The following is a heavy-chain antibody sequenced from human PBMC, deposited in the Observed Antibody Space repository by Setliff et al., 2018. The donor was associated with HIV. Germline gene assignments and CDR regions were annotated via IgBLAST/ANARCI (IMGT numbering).Heavy chain of an antibody. CDR2: IYYSGST. Sequence: SETLSLTCTVSGGSISSYYWSWIRQPPGKGLEWIGYIYYSGSTNYNPSLKSRVTISVDTSKNQFSLKLSSVTAADTAVYYCAGAITFGGVIVHWGQGTLVTVSS. J-gene: IGHJ4*02. CDR3: AGAITFGGVIVH. V-gene: IGHV4-59*01. D-gene: IGHD3-16*02. CDR1: GGSISSYY.